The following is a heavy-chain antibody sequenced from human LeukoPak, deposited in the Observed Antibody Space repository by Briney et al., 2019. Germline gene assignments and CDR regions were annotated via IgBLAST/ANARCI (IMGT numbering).Heavy chain of an antibody. CDR1: GGSFSGYY. V-gene: IGHV4-34*01. J-gene: IGHJ4*02. D-gene: IGHD2-15*01. Sequence: SETLSLTCAVYGGSFSGYYWSWIRQPPGKGLEWIGEINHSGSTNYNPSLKSRVTISVDTSKNQFSLKLSSVTAADTAVYYCARRPRALYCSGGSCYTPTGFDYWGQGTLVTVSS. CDR2: INHSGST. CDR3: ARRPRALYCSGGSCYTPTGFDY.